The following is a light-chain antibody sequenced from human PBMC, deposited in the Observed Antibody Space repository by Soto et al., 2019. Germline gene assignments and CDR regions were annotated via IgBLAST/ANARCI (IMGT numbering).Light chain of an antibody. Sequence: DIQMTQSPSALSSSLGDRVTITCRASQSITNYLNWYQHKPGQAPNLLIYAASTLQAGVPSRFRGSGSGTDFTLTISSLKTEDFATYFCQQSNSSPPTFGGGTKVDIK. V-gene: IGKV1-39*01. CDR3: QQSNSSPPT. CDR2: AAS. J-gene: IGKJ4*01. CDR1: QSITNY.